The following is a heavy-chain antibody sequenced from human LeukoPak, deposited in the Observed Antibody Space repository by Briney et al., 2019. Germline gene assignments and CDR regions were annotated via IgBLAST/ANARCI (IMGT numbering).Heavy chain of an antibody. V-gene: IGHV4-59*01. CDR1: GGSISSYY. D-gene: IGHD3-10*02. Sequence: SSETLSLTCTVSGGSISSYYWSWIRQPLGKGLEWIGYIYYSGSTNYNPSLKSRVTISVDTSKNQFSLKLSSVTAADTAVYYCAVCSVTGRAFDIWGQGTMVTVSS. J-gene: IGHJ3*02. CDR3: AVCSVTGRAFDI. CDR2: IYYSGST.